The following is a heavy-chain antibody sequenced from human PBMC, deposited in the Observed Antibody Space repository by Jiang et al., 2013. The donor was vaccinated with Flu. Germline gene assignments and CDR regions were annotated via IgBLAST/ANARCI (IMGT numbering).Heavy chain of an antibody. V-gene: IGHV4-31*03. Sequence: PGLVKPSQTLSLTCTVSGGSISSGGYYWSWIRQYPGKGLEWIGYIYHSGYTGYNPSLKTRLTISLEASKNQFSLRLNNVTAADTAVYYCARLGSAVTYFDNWGRGTLVTVSS. D-gene: IGHD4-17*01. CDR3: ARLGSAVTYFDN. CDR2: IYHSGYT. J-gene: IGHJ4*02. CDR1: GGSISSGGYY.